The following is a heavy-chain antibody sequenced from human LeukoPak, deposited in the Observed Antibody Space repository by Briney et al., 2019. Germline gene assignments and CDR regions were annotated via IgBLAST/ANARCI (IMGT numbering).Heavy chain of an antibody. CDR3: AKGFVAAAGTVAFDI. CDR1: GFTFSSYA. CDR2: ISYDGSNK. J-gene: IGHJ3*02. Sequence: PGRSLRLSCAASGFTFSSYAMHWVRQAPGKGLEWVAVISYDGSNKYYADSVKGRFTISRDNSKNTLYLQMNSLRAEDTAVYYCAKGFVAAAGTVAFDIWGQGTMVTVSS. D-gene: IGHD6-13*01. V-gene: IGHV3-30*04.